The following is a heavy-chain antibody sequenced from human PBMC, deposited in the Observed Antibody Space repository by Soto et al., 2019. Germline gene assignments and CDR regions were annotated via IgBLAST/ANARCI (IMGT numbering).Heavy chain of an antibody. CDR1: GYTFTGYY. V-gene: IGHV1-2*04. CDR2: INPNSGGT. D-gene: IGHD3-22*01. CDR3: ARDYYDSSGYFVRSFDY. Sequence: VQLVQSGAEVKKPGASVKVSCKASGYTFTGYYMHWVRQAPGQGVEWMGWINPNSGGTNYAQKFQGWVTMTRDTSISTAYMELSRLRSDDTAVYYCARDYYDSSGYFVRSFDYWGQGTLVTVSS. J-gene: IGHJ4*02.